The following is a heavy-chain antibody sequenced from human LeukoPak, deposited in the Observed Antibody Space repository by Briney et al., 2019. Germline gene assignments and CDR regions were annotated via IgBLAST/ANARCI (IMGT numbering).Heavy chain of an antibody. CDR2: IYYSGGT. J-gene: IGHJ4*02. D-gene: IGHD5-24*01. Sequence: PSETLSLTCDVSGVSISSGGNSWSWIRQPPGKGLEWIAYIYYSGGTFYNPSLKSRVRISIDTSKNRFSLILTAVTAADSAVYYCASPTDGYNSLFDYWGQGTLVTVSS. V-gene: IGHV4-30-4*07. CDR1: GVSISSGGNS. CDR3: ASPTDGYNSLFDY.